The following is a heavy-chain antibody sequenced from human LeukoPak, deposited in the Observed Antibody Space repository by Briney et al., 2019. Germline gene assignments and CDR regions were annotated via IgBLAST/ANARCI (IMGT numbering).Heavy chain of an antibody. V-gene: IGHV3-23*01. D-gene: IGHD2-2*01. CDR3: AKDLGYCSSTSCFLDY. J-gene: IGHJ4*02. Sequence: GGYLRLSCAASGFTFSSYAMSWVRQAPGKGLEGVSATSGSGGSTEYADSGKGRFTISRDNSKNTLYLQMNSLRAEDTAVYYCAKDLGYCSSTSCFLDYWGQGTLVTVSS. CDR1: GFTFSSYA. CDR2: TSGSGGST.